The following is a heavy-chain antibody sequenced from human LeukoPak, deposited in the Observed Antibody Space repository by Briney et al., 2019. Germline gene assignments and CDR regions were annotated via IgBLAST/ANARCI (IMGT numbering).Heavy chain of an antibody. CDR2: IKQDGSEK. D-gene: IGHD2-21*01. Sequence: PGGSLRLSCAASGFTFSSYWMSWVRQAPGKGLEWVANIKQDGSEKYYVDSVKGRFTISRDNAKNSLYLQMNSLRAEDTAVYYCARGIVVVIATAFDICGQGTMVTVSS. J-gene: IGHJ3*02. V-gene: IGHV3-7*01. CDR1: GFTFSSYW. CDR3: ARGIVVVIATAFDI.